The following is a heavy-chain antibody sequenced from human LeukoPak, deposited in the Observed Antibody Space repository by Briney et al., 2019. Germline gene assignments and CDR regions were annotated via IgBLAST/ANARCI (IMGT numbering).Heavy chain of an antibody. CDR1: GFTFSNYA. CDR3: AIRAHVWRGRHNWFDP. J-gene: IGHJ5*02. CDR2: ITGSGGST. V-gene: IGHV3-23*01. Sequence: PGGSLRLSCAASGFTFSNYAMSWVRQAPGKGLEWVSGITGSGGSTNYADSVKGRFTISRDNSKNTLYLQMNSLRAEDTAVYYCAIRAHVWRGRHNWFDPWGQGTLVTVSS. D-gene: IGHD3-3*02.